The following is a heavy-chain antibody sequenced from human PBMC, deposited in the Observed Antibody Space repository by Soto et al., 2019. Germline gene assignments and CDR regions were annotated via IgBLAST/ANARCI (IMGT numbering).Heavy chain of an antibody. CDR2: IFHDGTA. Sequence: SETLSLTSAVSGVSISSGNWWTWVRQSPQMGLEYIGEIFHDGTANYYPSFERRVAISVDTSKNQFSLKLTSVTAADTAIYFCARLVYDTRLNYMYFDFWGQGTLVTVSS. D-gene: IGHD3-10*01. CDR1: GVSISSGNW. J-gene: IGHJ4*02. CDR3: ARLVYDTRLNYMYFDF. V-gene: IGHV4-4*02.